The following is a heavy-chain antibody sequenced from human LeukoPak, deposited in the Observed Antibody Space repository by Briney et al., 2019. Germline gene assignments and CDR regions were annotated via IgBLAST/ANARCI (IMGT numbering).Heavy chain of an antibody. Sequence: SETLSLTCTVSGGSISSYYWSWIRQPPGKGLEWIGYIYHSGSTNYNPSLKSRVTISVDTSKNQFSLKLSSVTAADTAVYYCARGNWNEMWAFDIWGQGTMVTVSS. D-gene: IGHD1-1*01. J-gene: IGHJ3*02. V-gene: IGHV4-59*01. CDR2: IYHSGST. CDR3: ARGNWNEMWAFDI. CDR1: GGSISSYY.